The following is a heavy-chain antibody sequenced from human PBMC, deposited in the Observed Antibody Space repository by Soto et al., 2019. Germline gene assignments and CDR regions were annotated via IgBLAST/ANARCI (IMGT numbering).Heavy chain of an antibody. CDR2: IYHSGST. V-gene: IGHV4-30-2*01. Sequence: TLSLTCAVSGGSISSGGYSWSWIRQPPGKGLEWIGYIYHSGSTYYNPSLKSRVTISVDRSKNQFSLKLSSVTAADTAVYYCARGVEYSSSVNWFDPWGQGALVTVSS. J-gene: IGHJ5*02. D-gene: IGHD6-6*01. CDR3: ARGVEYSSSVNWFDP. CDR1: GGSISSGGYS.